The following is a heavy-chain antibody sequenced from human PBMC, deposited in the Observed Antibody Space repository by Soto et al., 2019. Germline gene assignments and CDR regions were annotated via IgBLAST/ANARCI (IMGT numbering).Heavy chain of an antibody. CDR1: GGTFSSYA. V-gene: IGHV1-69*13. Sequence: SVKVSCKASGGTFSSYAISWVRQAPGQGLEWMGGIIPIFGTANYAQKFQGRVTITADESTSTAYMELSSLRSEDTAVYYCARSRWKYYYCGMDVWGQGTTVTVSS. J-gene: IGHJ6*02. CDR2: IIPIFGTA. CDR3: ARSRWKYYYCGMDV. D-gene: IGHD1-1*01.